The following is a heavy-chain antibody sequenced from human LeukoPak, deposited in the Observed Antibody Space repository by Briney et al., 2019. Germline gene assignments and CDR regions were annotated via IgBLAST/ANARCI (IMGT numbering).Heavy chain of an antibody. Sequence: ASVKVSCKASGYTFTGYYMHWVRQAPGQGLEWMGWISAYNGNTNYAQKLQGRVTMTTDTSTSTAYMELRSLRSDDTAAYYCARDGDYDWNYRSGFDYWGQGTLVTVSS. CDR2: ISAYNGNT. V-gene: IGHV1-18*04. CDR1: GYTFTGYY. CDR3: ARDGDYDWNYRSGFDY. J-gene: IGHJ4*02. D-gene: IGHD1-7*01.